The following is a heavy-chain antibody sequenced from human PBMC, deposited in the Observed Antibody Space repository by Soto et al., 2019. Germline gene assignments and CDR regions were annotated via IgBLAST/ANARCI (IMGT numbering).Heavy chain of an antibody. D-gene: IGHD6-13*01. J-gene: IGHJ5*02. Sequence: QVQLVQSGAEVKKPGASVKVSCKASGYTFTSYDINWVRQATGQGIEWMGWMNPNSGNTGYAQKLQGRVTMTRNTSISKAYMELSSLRSEDTAVYYCARERSAAGTGWFDPWGQGTLVTVSS. CDR2: MNPNSGNT. CDR1: GYTFTSYD. CDR3: ARERSAAGTGWFDP. V-gene: IGHV1-8*01.